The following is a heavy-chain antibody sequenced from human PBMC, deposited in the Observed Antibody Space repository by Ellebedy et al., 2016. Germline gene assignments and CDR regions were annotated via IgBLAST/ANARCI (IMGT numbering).Heavy chain of an antibody. Sequence: SVKVSCXASGGTFSSYAISWVRQAPGQGLEWMGGIIPIFGTANYAQKFQGRVTMTRDTSTSTVYMELSSLRSEDTAVYYCARDRARYGPSYYGMDVWGQGTTVTVSS. J-gene: IGHJ6*02. CDR2: IIPIFGTA. V-gene: IGHV1-69*05. D-gene: IGHD4-17*01. CDR1: GGTFSSYA. CDR3: ARDRARYGPSYYGMDV.